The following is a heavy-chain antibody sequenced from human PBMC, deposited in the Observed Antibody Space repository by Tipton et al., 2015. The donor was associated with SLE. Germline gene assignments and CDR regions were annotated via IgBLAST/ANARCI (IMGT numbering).Heavy chain of an antibody. CDR2: IYYSGST. CDR1: GGSISSYY. J-gene: IGHJ4*02. Sequence: TLSLTCTVSGGSISSYYWSWIRQPPGKGLEWIGYIYYSGSTNYNPSLESRVTISVDTSNNQFSLRLSSVAAADTAVYYCASAQWDANIYFDYWGQGTLVTISS. V-gene: IGHV4-59*01. CDR3: ASAQWDANIYFDY. D-gene: IGHD1-26*01.